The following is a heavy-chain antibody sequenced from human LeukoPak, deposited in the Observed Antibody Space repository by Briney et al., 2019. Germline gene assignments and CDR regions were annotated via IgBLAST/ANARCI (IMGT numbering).Heavy chain of an antibody. CDR2: INPSGGST. J-gene: IGHJ4*02. Sequence: GASVKVSCKASGYTFTSYYMHWVRQAPGQGREWMGIINPSGGSTSYAQKFQGRVTMTRDTSTSTVYMELSSLRSDDTAVYYCASVGDIVATRMGYWGQGTLVTVSS. CDR1: GYTFTSYY. V-gene: IGHV1-46*01. D-gene: IGHD5-12*01. CDR3: ASVGDIVATRMGY.